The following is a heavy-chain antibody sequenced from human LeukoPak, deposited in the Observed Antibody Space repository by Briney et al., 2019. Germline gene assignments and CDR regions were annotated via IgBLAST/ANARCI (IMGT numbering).Heavy chain of an antibody. CDR3: ARGRGSYYFDY. D-gene: IGHD1-26*01. CDR1: GFTFSSYA. V-gene: IGHV3-30-3*01. Sequence: PGGSLRLSCAASGFTFSSYAMHWVRQAPGKGLEWVVVISYDGSNKYYADSVKGRFTISRDNSKNTVYLQMNSLRAEDTAVYYCARGRGSYYFDYWGQGTLVTVSS. J-gene: IGHJ4*02. CDR2: ISYDGSNK.